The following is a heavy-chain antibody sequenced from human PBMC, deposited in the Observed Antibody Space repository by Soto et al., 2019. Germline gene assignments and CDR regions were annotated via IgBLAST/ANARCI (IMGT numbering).Heavy chain of an antibody. V-gene: IGHV1-18*01. D-gene: IGHD2-2*01. J-gene: IGHJ5*02. CDR3: ARDHYCSSTSCYEGWFDP. CDR1: GYTFTSYG. Sequence: ASVKVSCKASGYTFTSYGISWVRQAPGQGLEWMGWISAYNGNKNYAQKLQGRVTMTTDTSTSKANMELRSLRSDETAVYYCARDHYCSSTSCYEGWFDPWGQGTLVTVSS. CDR2: ISAYNGNK.